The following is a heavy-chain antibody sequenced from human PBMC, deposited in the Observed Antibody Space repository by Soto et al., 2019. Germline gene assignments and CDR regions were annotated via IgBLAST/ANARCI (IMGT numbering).Heavy chain of an antibody. Sequence: PWEPLALTSGVSAGYIGGYYWIWFRQPPEVTLEWLGYIYASRATTYNPSLGGRLTMSVDVPNDEFSMELPSVTAADTAVYFCARSHSFDGSIYHYYFDFWGQGTLVTV. D-gene: IGHD3-3*02. V-gene: IGHV4-59*01. CDR2: IYASRAT. J-gene: IGHJ4*02. CDR1: AGYIGGYY. CDR3: ARSHSFDGSIYHYYFDF.